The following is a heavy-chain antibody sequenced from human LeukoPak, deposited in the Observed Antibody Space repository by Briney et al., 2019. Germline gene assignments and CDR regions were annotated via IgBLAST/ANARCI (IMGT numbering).Heavy chain of an antibody. Sequence: GGSLRLSCAASGFTFSSYAMSWVRQAPGKGLEWVSAISGSGGSTYYADSVKGRFTISRDNSKNTLYLQMNSLRAADTAVHSCASTGGEWSPIRAFDIWGQGTMVTVSS. CDR1: GFTFSSYA. CDR2: ISGSGGST. J-gene: IGHJ3*02. CDR3: ASTGGEWSPIRAFDI. D-gene: IGHD3-16*01. V-gene: IGHV3-23*01.